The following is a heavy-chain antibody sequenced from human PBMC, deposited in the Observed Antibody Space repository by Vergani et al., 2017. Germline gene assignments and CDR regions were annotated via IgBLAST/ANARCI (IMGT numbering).Heavy chain of an antibody. V-gene: IGHV5-51*03. Sequence: EVQLVQSGAEVKKPGESLKISCKGSGYSFTSYWIGWVRQMPGKGLEWVGIIYPGDSETRYSPSSQGQVTISADKSISTAYLQWSSLKASDTAMYYCARRGVEATTASYYFDYWGQGTLVTVSS. CDR2: IYPGDSET. D-gene: IGHD1-26*01. J-gene: IGHJ4*02. CDR1: GYSFTSYW. CDR3: ARRGVEATTASYYFDY.